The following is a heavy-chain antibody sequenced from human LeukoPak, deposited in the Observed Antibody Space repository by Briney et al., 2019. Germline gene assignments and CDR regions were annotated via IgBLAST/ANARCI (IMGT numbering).Heavy chain of an antibody. Sequence: GASVKVSCKASGYTFTGYYMHWVRQAPGQGLEWMGWINPNSGGTNYAQKFQGRVTMTRDTSISTAYMELSRLRSDDTAVYYCARALDLYSSGWYFGYWGQGTLVTVSS. CDR1: GYTFTGYY. V-gene: IGHV1-2*02. D-gene: IGHD6-19*01. J-gene: IGHJ4*02. CDR3: ARALDLYSSGWYFGY. CDR2: INPNSGGT.